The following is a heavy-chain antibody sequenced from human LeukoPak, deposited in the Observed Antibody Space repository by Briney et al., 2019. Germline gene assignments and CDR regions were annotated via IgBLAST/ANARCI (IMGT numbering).Heavy chain of an antibody. CDR2: IIPIFGAA. J-gene: IGHJ4*02. CDR3: ARDPGSPYSYFDY. V-gene: IGHV1-69*05. D-gene: IGHD2-15*01. CDR1: GGTFSSYA. Sequence: SVKVSCKASGGTFSSYAICWVRQAPGQGLEWMGGIIPIFGAANYAQKFQGRVTITTDESTSTAYMELSSLRSEDTAVYYCARDPGSPYSYFDYWGQGTLVTVSS.